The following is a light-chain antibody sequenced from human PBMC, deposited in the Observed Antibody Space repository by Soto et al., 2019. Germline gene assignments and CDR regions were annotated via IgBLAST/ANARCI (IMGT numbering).Light chain of an antibody. Sequence: QSALTQPPSASGSPGQSVTISCTGTSSDVGGYNYVSWYQQHPGKAPKLMIYEVSKRPSGVPDRFSGSKSGNTASLTVSGLQAEDEADYYCSSYAGSNLWVFGGGTNSPS. J-gene: IGLJ3*02. CDR2: EVS. CDR1: SSDVGGYNY. CDR3: SSYAGSNLWV. V-gene: IGLV2-8*01.